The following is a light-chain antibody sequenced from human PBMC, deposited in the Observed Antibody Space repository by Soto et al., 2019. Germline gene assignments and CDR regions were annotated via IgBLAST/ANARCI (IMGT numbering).Light chain of an antibody. Sequence: EVVMTQSPATLSVSPGERATLSCKASQSVRNNLVWYLQKPGQAPRPIIYDATTRATGIPVMFSGSGSGTEFTLTISSLQSEDVGVYYCQQYDNWPPKTFGGGTKVEVK. CDR1: QSVRNN. J-gene: IGKJ4*01. V-gene: IGKV3-15*01. CDR3: QQYDNWPPKT. CDR2: DAT.